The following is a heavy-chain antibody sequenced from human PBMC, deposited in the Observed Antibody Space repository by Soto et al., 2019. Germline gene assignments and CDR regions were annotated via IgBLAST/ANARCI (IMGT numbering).Heavy chain of an antibody. J-gene: IGHJ6*02. Sequence: QVQLVQSGAEVKKPGASVKVSCKASGYTFTSYYMHWVRQAPGQGLEWMGIINPSGGSTSYAQKFQGRVTMTRDTSTSTVYMELSSLRSEDTDVYYCARDNRIAARPYYGMDVWGQGTTVTVSS. CDR2: INPSGGST. V-gene: IGHV1-46*01. D-gene: IGHD6-6*01. CDR1: GYTFTSYY. CDR3: ARDNRIAARPYYGMDV.